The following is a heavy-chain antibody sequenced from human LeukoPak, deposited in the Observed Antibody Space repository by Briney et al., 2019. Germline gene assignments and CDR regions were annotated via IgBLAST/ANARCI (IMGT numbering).Heavy chain of an antibody. V-gene: IGHV4-4*07. CDR1: GESINSFY. D-gene: IGHD6-13*01. J-gene: IGHJ4*02. CDR3: ARDVEAAAGFFDY. Sequence: PSETLSLTCTVSGESINSFYWSWIRQPAGKGLEWIGRIYSSGSTNYSPSLKSRVTMSVDTSKNQFSLKLSSVTAADTAVYYCARDVEAAAGFFDYWGKETKVTVSS. CDR2: IYSSGST.